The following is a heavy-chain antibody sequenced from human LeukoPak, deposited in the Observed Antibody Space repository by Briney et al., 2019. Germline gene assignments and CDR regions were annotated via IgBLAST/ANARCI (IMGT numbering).Heavy chain of an antibody. CDR3: ARPDGGNGY. CDR2: IYYSGST. J-gene: IGHJ4*02. V-gene: IGHV4-39*01. D-gene: IGHD4-23*01. Sequence: SETLSLTCTVSGGSISSGSYYWSWIRQPPGKGLEWIGSIYYSGSTYYDPSLKSRVTISVDTSKNQFSLKLSSVTAADTAVYYCARPDGGNGYWGQGTLVTVSS. CDR1: GGSISSGSYY.